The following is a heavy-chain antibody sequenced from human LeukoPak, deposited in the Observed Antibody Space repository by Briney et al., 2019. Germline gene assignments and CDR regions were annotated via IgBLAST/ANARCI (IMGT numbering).Heavy chain of an antibody. CDR1: GGSISSSNYY. J-gene: IGHJ4*02. CDR2: IYTSEST. D-gene: IGHD3-16*01. CDR3: ARTRRLRGGYFDY. Sequence: PSETLSLTCSVSGGSISSSNYYWSWIRQPAGKGLEWIGRIYTSESTNYNPSLKSRVTISVDTSKNQFSLKLSSVTAADTAVYYCARTRRLRGGYFDYWGQGTLVTVSS. V-gene: IGHV4-61*02.